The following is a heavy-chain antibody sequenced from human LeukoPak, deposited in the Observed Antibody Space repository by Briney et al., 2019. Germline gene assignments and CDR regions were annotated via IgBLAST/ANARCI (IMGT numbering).Heavy chain of an antibody. CDR3: VRAAPGDCSSTSCSLFDN. CDR1: GFIFSSYA. V-gene: IGHV3-30*04. CDR2: ISYDGSNK. Sequence: GRSLRLSCAASGFIFSSYAMHWVRQAPGKGLEWVAVISYDGSNKYYADSVKGRFTISRDNSKNTLYLQMNSLRAEDTAVYYCVRAAPGDCSSTSCSLFDNWGQGILVTVSS. J-gene: IGHJ4*02. D-gene: IGHD2-2*01.